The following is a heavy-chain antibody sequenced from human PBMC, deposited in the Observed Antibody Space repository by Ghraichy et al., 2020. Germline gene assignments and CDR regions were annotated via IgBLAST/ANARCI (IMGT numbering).Heavy chain of an antibody. V-gene: IGHV1-18*01. D-gene: IGHD4-17*01. CDR1: GYTFTSYG. CDR3: ARDYRRDGDYVAYYYYGMDV. J-gene: IGHJ6*02. CDR2: ISAYNGNT. Sequence: ASVKVSCKASGYTFTSYGISWVRQAPGQGLEWMGWISAYNGNTNYAQKLQGRVTMTTDTSTSTAYMELRSLRSDDTAVYYCARDYRRDGDYVAYYYYGMDVWGQGTTVTVSS.